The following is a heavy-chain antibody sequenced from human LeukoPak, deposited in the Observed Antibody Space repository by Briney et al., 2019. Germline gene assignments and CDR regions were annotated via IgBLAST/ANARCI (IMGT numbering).Heavy chain of an antibody. V-gene: IGHV3-7*01. D-gene: IGHD3-10*02. CDR1: EFTFFTYW. CDR2: IKQDGSEK. J-gene: IGHJ6*03. Sequence: PGGSLRLSCAASEFTFFTYWMSWVRQAPGKGLEWVANIKQDGSEKYYVDSVKGRFTISRDNAKNSLYLQMNSRRAEDTVVYYCARAGRKSRGVDLVRKKETGYYYYMDVWGKGTTVTVSS. CDR3: ARAGRKSRGVDLVRKKETGYYYYMDV.